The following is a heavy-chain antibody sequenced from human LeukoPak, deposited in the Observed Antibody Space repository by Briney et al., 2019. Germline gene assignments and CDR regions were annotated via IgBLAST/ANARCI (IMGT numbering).Heavy chain of an antibody. V-gene: IGHV3-48*04. CDR3: ARTIVGATRADY. CDR2: ISHTGSTM. Sequence: PGGSLRLSCAASGFSFSSYSMNWVRQAPGKGLEWVSYISHTGSTMSYADSVKGRFTISRDNARNSLYLQMNSLRAEDTAVYYCARTIVGATRADYWGQGTLVTVSS. CDR1: GFSFSSYS. D-gene: IGHD1-26*01. J-gene: IGHJ4*02.